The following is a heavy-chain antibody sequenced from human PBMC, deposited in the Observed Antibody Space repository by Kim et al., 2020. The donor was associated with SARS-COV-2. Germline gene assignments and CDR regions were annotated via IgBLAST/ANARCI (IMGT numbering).Heavy chain of an antibody. V-gene: IGHV1-2*04. CDR3: AREAGYSSGWYLSPSYFDY. D-gene: IGHD6-19*01. CDR2: INPNSGGT. Sequence: ASVKVSCKASGYTFTGYYMHWVRQAPGQGLEWMGWINPNSGGTNYAQKFQGWVTMTRDTSISTAYMELSRLRSDDTAVYYCAREAGYSSGWYLSPSYFDYWGQGTLVTVSS. CDR1: GYTFTGYY. J-gene: IGHJ4*02.